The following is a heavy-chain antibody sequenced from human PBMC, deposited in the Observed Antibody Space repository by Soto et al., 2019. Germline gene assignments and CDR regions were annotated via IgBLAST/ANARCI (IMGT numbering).Heavy chain of an antibody. J-gene: IGHJ4*02. Sequence: PGGSLRLSCAASGFMFSAYWMSWVRQAPGKELEWVANIHGDGGKIYYVDSVKGRFTISRDNAKRSLYLQMNSLRAEDTAVYYCARDFYGGYTYGPGDYWGQGALVTVSS. CDR1: GFMFSAYW. V-gene: IGHV3-7*01. CDR2: IHGDGGKI. D-gene: IGHD5-18*01. CDR3: ARDFYGGYTYGPGDY.